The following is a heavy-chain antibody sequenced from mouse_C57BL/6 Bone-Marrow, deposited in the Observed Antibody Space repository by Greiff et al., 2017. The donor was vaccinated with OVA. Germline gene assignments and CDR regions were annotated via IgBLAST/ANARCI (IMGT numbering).Heavy chain of an antibody. CDR1: GFTFSSYG. CDR3: ARRLPGAY. Sequence: VQLQQSGGDLVKPGGSLKLSCAASGFTFSSYGMSWVRQTPDKRLEWVATISSGGSYTYYPDSVKGRFTISRDNAKNTLYLQMSSLKSEDTAMYYCARRLPGAYWGQGTLVTVSA. V-gene: IGHV5-6*01. CDR2: ISSGGSYT. D-gene: IGHD2-4*01. J-gene: IGHJ3*01.